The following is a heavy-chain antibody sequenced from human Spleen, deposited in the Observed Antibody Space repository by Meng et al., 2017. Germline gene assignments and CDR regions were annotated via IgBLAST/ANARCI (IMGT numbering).Heavy chain of an antibody. CDR2: IYSSSNT. CDR3: ARRGATNEFDY. D-gene: IGHD1-26*01. J-gene: IGHJ4*02. Sequence: VQLVESGGGLIQPGGSLRLSCAASQFNVSSNFMNWVRQVPGKGLEWVSIIYSSSNTYYADSVKGRFTISRHNSENMMYLQMNSLRPEDSAIYYCARRGATNEFDYWGQGTLVTVSS. CDR1: QFNVSSNF. V-gene: IGHV3-53*04.